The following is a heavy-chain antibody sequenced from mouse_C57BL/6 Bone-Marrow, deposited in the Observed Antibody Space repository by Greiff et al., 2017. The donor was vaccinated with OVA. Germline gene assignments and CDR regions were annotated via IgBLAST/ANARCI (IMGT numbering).Heavy chain of an antibody. CDR3: ARVGVTTRFAY. J-gene: IGHJ3*01. CDR1: GYSFTGYY. Sequence: EVQLQQSGPELVKPGASVKISCKASGYSFTGYYMNWVKQSPEKSLEWIGEINPSTGGTTYNQKFKAKATLTVDTSSSTAYMQLKSLTSEDSAVYYCARVGVTTRFAYWGQGTLVTVSA. CDR2: INPSTGGT. V-gene: IGHV1-42*01. D-gene: IGHD2-12*01.